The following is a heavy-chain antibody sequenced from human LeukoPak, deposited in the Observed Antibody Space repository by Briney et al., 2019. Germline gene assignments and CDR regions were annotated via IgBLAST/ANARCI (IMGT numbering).Heavy chain of an antibody. V-gene: IGHV3-74*01. CDR3: AKDREWFGELLSYFDY. CDR1: GITFGGHW. CDR2: IKADGSSA. J-gene: IGHJ4*02. Sequence: GGSLKLSCAASGITFGGHWMHWVRQAPGKGPVWVSRIKADGSSATYADSVKGRFTISRDNSKKTLYMQMNSLRAEDTAVYYCAKDREWFGELLSYFDYWGQGTLVTVSS. D-gene: IGHD3-10*01.